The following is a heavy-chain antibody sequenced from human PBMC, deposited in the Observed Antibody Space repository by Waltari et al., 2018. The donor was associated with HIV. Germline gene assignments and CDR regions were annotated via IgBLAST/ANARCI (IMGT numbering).Heavy chain of an antibody. D-gene: IGHD3-22*01. V-gene: IGHV1-8*02. CDR1: VYTFINFY. J-gene: IGHJ6*02. Sequence: QVHLVQSGPEVKRPGASVKISCKAYVYTFINFYVNWVRQAAGHGPGWLGLKNPKSGNTAAPDIFEGRVTMTRDVATDTAYMEMSGLTPEDTAIYYWARNSSGKGNRYFYYGLDIWGQGTPVTV. CDR2: KNPKSGNT. CDR3: ARNSSGKGNRYFYYGLDI.